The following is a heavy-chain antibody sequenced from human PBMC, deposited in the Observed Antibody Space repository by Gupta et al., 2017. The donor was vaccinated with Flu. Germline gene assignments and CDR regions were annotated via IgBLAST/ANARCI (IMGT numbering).Heavy chain of an antibody. J-gene: IGHJ4*02. CDR2: ISSDSVGR. D-gene: IGHD3-22*01. Sequence: FTFSTSAMSWVRQAPGKGLEWVSSISSDSVGRYYADSVKGRFTISRDKSDNTVYLQMTSLRVADTAVYFCAKFDSSEFPENWGQGTPVHVSS. V-gene: IGHV3-23*01. CDR3: AKFDSSEFPEN. CDR1: FTFSTSA.